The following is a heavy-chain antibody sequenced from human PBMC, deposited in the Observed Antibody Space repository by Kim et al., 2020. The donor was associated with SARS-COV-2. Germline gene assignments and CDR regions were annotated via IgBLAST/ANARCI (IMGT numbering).Heavy chain of an antibody. CDR3: ARVNYDILTGYYIGSFDY. V-gene: IGHV1-18*04. J-gene: IGHJ4*02. CDR1: GYTFTSYG. D-gene: IGHD3-9*01. Sequence: ASVKVSCKASGYTFTSYGISWVRQAPGQGLEWMGWISAYNGNTNYAQKLQGRVTMTTDTSTSTAYMELRSLRSDDTAVYYCARVNYDILTGYYIGSFDYWGQGTLVTVSS. CDR2: ISAYNGNT.